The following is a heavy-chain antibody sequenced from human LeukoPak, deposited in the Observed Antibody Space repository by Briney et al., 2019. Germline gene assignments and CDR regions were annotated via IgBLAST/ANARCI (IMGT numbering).Heavy chain of an antibody. CDR1: GFTFSSYG. CDR3: ARGNDRQQLDY. V-gene: IGHV3-30*03. D-gene: IGHD6-13*01. J-gene: IGHJ4*02. CDR2: ISYDGSNK. Sequence: PGGSLRLSCAASGFTFSSYGMLWVRQAPGKGLEWVAVISYDGSNKYYTDSVKGRFTISRDNSKNTLYLQMNSLRAEDTAVYYCARGNDRQQLDYWGQGTLVTVSS.